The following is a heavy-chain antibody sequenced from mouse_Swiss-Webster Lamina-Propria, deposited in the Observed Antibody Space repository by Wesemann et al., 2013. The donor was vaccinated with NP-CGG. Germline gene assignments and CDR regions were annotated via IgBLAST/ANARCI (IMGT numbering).Heavy chain of an antibody. Sequence: GGLVKPGGSLKLSCAASGFAFSSYDMSWVRQTPEKRLEWVAYISSGGGSTYYPDTVKGRFTISRDNAKNTLYLQMSSLRSEDTAMYYCARLGLDYWGQGTTLTVSS. CDR2: ISSGGGST. J-gene: IGHJ2*01. CDR3: ARLGLDY. CDR1: GFAFSSYD. D-gene: IGHD4-1*01. V-gene: IGHV5-12-1*01.